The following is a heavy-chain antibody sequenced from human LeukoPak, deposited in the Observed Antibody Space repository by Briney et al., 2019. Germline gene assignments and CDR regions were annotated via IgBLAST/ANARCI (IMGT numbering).Heavy chain of an antibody. D-gene: IGHD7-27*01. J-gene: IGHJ4*02. V-gene: IGHV4-39*01. Sequence: SETLSLTCTVSGGSISSSSYYWGWIGQPPGKGLEWIGSIYYSGSTYYNPSLKSRVTISVDTSKNQFSLKLSSVTAADTAVYYCARRETNWGYKSFDYWGQGTLVTVSS. CDR2: IYYSGST. CDR1: GGSISSSSYY. CDR3: ARRETNWGYKSFDY.